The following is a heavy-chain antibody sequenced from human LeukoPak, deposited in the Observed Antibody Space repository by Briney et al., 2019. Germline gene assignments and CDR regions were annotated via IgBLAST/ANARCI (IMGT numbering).Heavy chain of an antibody. J-gene: IGHJ2*01. CDR2: IDWSSGEI. CDR3: AKDRTYYYNSGSYFDL. D-gene: IGHD3-10*01. V-gene: IGHV3-9*01. CDR1: GFNFDDYA. Sequence: GGSPRPSLAAPGFNFDDYAMPWVPQTPGKGLGWGPGIDWSSGEITYADSVKGRFTISRDNAKNSLYLQMNSLKTEDTALYYCAKDRTYYYNSGSYFDLWGCGTLVTVSS.